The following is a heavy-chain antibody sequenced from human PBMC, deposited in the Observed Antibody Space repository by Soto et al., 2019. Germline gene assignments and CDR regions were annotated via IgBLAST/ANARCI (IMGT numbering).Heavy chain of an antibody. V-gene: IGHV4-39*01. J-gene: IGHJ4*02. CDR1: GVSISNSSYY. CDR3: ARHGSN. CDR2: IYYSGIT. Sequence: QLQLQESGPGLVKPSETLSITCTVSGVSISNSSYYWGWIRRPPGKGLEWIGTIYYSGITYYNPSLKSRVTISVDTSKNQFSLKLTSVTAADTAVYYCARHGSNWGQGTLVTVSS.